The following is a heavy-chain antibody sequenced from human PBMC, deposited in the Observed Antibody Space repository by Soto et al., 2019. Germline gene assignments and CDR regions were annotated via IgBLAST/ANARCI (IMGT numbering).Heavy chain of an antibody. CDR2: FIPIFGTA. CDR3: ASGLSYYDIRGYYDEYFRH. D-gene: IGHD3-22*01. J-gene: IGHJ1*01. V-gene: IGHV1-69*01. Sequence: QVQLVQSGAEVKKPGSSVKVSCKASGGTFSSYAISWVRQAPGQGLEWMGGFIPIFGTANYAQKFQGRVTITAAESTSTAYMELSNLRSADTSVYYCASGLSYYDIRGYYDEYFRHWGQGTLVTVS. CDR1: GGTFSSYA.